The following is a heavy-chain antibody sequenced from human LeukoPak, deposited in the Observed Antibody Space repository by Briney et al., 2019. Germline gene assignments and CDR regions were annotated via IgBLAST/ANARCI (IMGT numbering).Heavy chain of an antibody. Sequence: GGSLRLSCAASGFTFSSYWMSWVRQAPGKGLEWVANIKQDGSEKYYVDSVKGRFTISRDNARNSLYLQMNSLRAEDTAVYYCARDLGETRGDSSGYYYGWGQGTLVTVSS. CDR2: IKQDGSEK. J-gene: IGHJ4*02. CDR1: GFTFSSYW. V-gene: IGHV3-7*01. D-gene: IGHD3-22*01. CDR3: ARDLGETRGDSSGYYYG.